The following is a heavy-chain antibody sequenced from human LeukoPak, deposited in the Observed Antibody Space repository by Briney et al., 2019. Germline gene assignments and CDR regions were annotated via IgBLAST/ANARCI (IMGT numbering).Heavy chain of an antibody. CDR1: GFTFSSYA. D-gene: IGHD1-26*01. Sequence: GRSLRLSCAASGFTFSSYAMHWVRQAPGKGLEWVAVISYDGSNKYYADSVKGRFTISRDNSKNTLYLQMNSLRAEDTAVYHCARVTIVGAFDYWGQGTLVTVSS. CDR2: ISYDGSNK. J-gene: IGHJ4*02. CDR3: ARVTIVGAFDY. V-gene: IGHV3-30-3*01.